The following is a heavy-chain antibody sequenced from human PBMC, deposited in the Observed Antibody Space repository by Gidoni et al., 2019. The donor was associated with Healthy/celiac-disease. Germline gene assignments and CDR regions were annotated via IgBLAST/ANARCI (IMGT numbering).Heavy chain of an antibody. J-gene: IGHJ3*02. CDR2: IWYDGSNK. Sequence: QVQLVESGGGVVQPGRSLRLSCAASGFTFSSYGMHWVRQAPGKGLEWVAVIWYDGSNKYYADSVKGRFTISRDNSKNTLYLKMNSLRAEDTAVYYCARARTTHDAFDIWGQGTMVTVSS. CDR3: ARARTTHDAFDI. V-gene: IGHV3-33*01. D-gene: IGHD4-17*01. CDR1: GFTFSSYG.